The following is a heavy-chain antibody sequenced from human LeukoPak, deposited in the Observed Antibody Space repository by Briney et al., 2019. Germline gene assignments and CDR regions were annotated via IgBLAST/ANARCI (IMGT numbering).Heavy chain of an antibody. Sequence: GGSLRLSCAASGFTFSSYGMSWVRQAPGKGLEWISAISGSGGSTYYADSVKGRFTISRDNFKNTLYLQLNSLRAEDTAVYYCVKSPYSSAWLHYYWGQGTLVTVSS. CDR2: ISGSGGST. D-gene: IGHD6-19*01. J-gene: IGHJ4*02. CDR3: VKSPYSSAWLHYY. CDR1: GFTFSSYG. V-gene: IGHV3-23*01.